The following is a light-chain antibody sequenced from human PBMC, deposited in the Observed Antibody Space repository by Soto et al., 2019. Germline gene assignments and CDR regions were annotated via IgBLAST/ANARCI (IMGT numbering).Light chain of an antibody. CDR2: GAS. CDR1: QSVSSN. Sequence: IVMTQSPATLPVSPGERVTLSCRASQSVSSNLAWYQQKPGQAPRLLLYGASTRATGIPARFSGSGSGTEFTLAISSLQSEDFAVYYCQHYYNWPLTFGGGTKVEI. J-gene: IGKJ4*01. V-gene: IGKV3D-15*01. CDR3: QHYYNWPLT.